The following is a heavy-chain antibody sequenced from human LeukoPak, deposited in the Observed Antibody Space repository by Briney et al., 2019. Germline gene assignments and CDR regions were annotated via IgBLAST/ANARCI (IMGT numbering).Heavy chain of an antibody. J-gene: IGHJ6*03. V-gene: IGHV5-51*01. Sequence: GESLKISCKGSGYSFTSYWIGWGRQMPGKGLEWMGIIYPGDSDTRYSPSFQGQVTISADKSISTAYLQWSSLKASDTAMYYCARQITYYDFWSGPFDYYMDVWGKGTTVTVSS. CDR3: ARQITYYDFWSGPFDYYMDV. CDR2: IYPGDSDT. D-gene: IGHD3-3*01. CDR1: GYSFTSYW.